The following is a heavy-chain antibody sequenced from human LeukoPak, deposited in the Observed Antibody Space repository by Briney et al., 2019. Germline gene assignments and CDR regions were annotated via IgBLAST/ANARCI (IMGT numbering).Heavy chain of an antibody. J-gene: IGHJ4*02. Sequence: GGSLRLSCAASGFTFSNYGMHWVRQAPGKGLEWMAGMSHDGNNKNYADSVKGRFTISRDNSKNTLFLQMNSLRAEDTAVYYCAKGEGITGTATPDYWGQGTLLTVSS. CDR2: MSHDGNNK. CDR1: GFTFSNYG. D-gene: IGHD1-20*01. CDR3: AKGEGITGTATPDY. V-gene: IGHV3-30*18.